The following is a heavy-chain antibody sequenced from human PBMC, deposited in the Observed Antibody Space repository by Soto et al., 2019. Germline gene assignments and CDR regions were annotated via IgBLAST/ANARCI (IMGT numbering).Heavy chain of an antibody. CDR2: ISSSSSSI. J-gene: IGHJ4*02. V-gene: IGHV3-21*01. CDR1: GFTFSSYS. CDR3: AREGYVSGGGYFDY. D-gene: IGHD3-10*01. Sequence: EVQLVESGGGLVKPGGSLRLSCAASGFTFSSYSMNWVRQAPGKGLEWVSSISSSSSSIYYADSVKGRFTISRDNAKNSLYLQMNSLRAEDTAVYYCAREGYVSGGGYFDYWGRGTLVTVSS.